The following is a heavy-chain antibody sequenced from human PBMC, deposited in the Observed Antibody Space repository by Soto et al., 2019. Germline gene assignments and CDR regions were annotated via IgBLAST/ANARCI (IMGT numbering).Heavy chain of an antibody. J-gene: IGHJ6*02. CDR2: IVVGSGNT. V-gene: IGHV1-58*01. D-gene: IGHD2-21*01. CDR1: GFTFTSSA. Sequence: VASVKVSCKASGFTFTSSAVQWVRQARGQRLEWIGWIVVGSGNTNYAQKFQERVTITRDMSTSTAYMELSSLRSEDTAVYYCAAGGDSHYYYYGMDVWGQGTTVTV. CDR3: AAGGDSHYYYYGMDV.